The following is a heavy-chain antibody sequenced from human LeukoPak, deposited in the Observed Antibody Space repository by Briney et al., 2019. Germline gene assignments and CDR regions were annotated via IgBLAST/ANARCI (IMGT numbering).Heavy chain of an antibody. J-gene: IGHJ3*02. CDR2: IIPILGIA. Sequence: SVKVSCKASGGTFSSYTISWVRQAPGQGLEWMGRIIPILGIANYAQKFQGRVTITADKSTSTAYMELSSLRSENTAVYYCARGRGWPPAAFDIWGQGTMVTVSS. CDR1: GGTFSSYT. CDR3: ARGRGWPPAAFDI. D-gene: IGHD1-26*01. V-gene: IGHV1-69*02.